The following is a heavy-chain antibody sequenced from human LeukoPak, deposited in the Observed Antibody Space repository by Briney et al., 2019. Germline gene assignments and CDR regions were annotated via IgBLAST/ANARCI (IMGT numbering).Heavy chain of an antibody. CDR2: INPNSGGT. CDR3: AAYSSGWQGDAFDI. V-gene: IGHV1-2*02. CDR1: GYTFTGYY. J-gene: IGHJ3*02. D-gene: IGHD6-19*01. Sequence: ASVKVSCKASGYTFTGYYMHWVRQAPGQGLEWMGWINPNSGGTNYAQKFQGRVTMTRDASISTAYMELSRLRSDDTAVYYCAAYSSGWQGDAFDIWGQGTMVTVSS.